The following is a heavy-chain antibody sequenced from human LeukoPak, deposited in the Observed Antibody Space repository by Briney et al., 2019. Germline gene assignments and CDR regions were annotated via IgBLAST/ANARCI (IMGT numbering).Heavy chain of an antibody. J-gene: IGHJ3*02. CDR1: GGSISSYY. CDR3: ARHASRAVVIGAFDI. Sequence: SETLSLTCTVSGGSISSYYWSWIRQPPGKGLEWIGYIYTSGSTNYNPSLKSRVTISVDTSKNQFSLKLSSVTAADTAVYYCARHASRAVVIGAFDIWGQGTMVTASS. CDR2: IYTSGST. D-gene: IGHD4-23*01. V-gene: IGHV4-4*09.